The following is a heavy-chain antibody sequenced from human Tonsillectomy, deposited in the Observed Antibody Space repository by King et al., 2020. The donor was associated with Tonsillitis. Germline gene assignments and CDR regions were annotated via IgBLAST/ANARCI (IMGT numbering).Heavy chain of an antibody. V-gene: IGHV3-74*01. CDR2: INSDGSST. D-gene: IGHD4-11*01. CDR1: GFTFSSYW. CDR3: ARSDYSKDAFDI. Sequence: VQLVEPGGGLVQPGGSLRLSCAASGFTFSSYWMHWVRQAPGKGLVWVSRINSDGSSTSYADSVKGRFTISRDNAKNTLYLQMNSLRAEDTAVYYCARSDYSKDAFDIWGQGTMVTVSS. J-gene: IGHJ3*02.